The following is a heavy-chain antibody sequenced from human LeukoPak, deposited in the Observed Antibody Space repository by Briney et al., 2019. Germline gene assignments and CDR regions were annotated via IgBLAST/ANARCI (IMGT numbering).Heavy chain of an antibody. Sequence: PGGSLRLSCAASGFTFSSYAMTWVRQAPGKGLEWVSGISASGGSTYYADSVKGRFTISRDNSKNTLYLQMNSLRAEDTAAYYCSTDPEMATISDYWGQGTLVTVSS. J-gene: IGHJ4*02. CDR2: ISASGGST. V-gene: IGHV3-23*01. D-gene: IGHD5-24*01. CDR3: STDPEMATISDY. CDR1: GFTFSSYA.